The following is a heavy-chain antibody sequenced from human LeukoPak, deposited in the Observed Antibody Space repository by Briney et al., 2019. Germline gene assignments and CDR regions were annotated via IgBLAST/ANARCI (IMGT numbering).Heavy chain of an antibody. V-gene: IGHV3-23*01. CDR1: GFTFGSQA. Sequence: PGGSLRLSCAASGFTFGSQAMSWVRQAPGKGLEWVSVIGGSGSITYYRDSVKSRFTISRDNSKNTMYLQMNSLRAEDTAVYYCASAGSGWYDYWGQGTLVTVSS. D-gene: IGHD6-19*01. J-gene: IGHJ4*02. CDR2: IGGSGSIT. CDR3: ASAGSGWYDY.